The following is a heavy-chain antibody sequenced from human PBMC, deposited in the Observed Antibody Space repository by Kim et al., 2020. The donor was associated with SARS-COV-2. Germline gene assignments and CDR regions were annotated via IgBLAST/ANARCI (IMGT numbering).Heavy chain of an antibody. CDR2: IYYSGST. D-gene: IGHD2-2*01. CDR1: GGSISSSSYY. J-gene: IGHJ4*02. V-gene: IGHV4-39*01. CDR3: ARQLDCSSTSCYDVGGGGGYY. Sequence: SETLSLTCTVSGGSISSSSYYWGWIRQPPGKGLEWIGSIYYSGSTYYNPSLKSRVTISVDTSKNQFSLKLSSVTAADTAVYYCARQLDCSSTSCYDVGGGGGYYWGQGTLVTVSS.